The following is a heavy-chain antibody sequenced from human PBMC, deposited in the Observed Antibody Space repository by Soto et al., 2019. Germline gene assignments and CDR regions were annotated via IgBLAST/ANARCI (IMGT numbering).Heavy chain of an antibody. Sequence: GGSLRLSCAASGFTFSSYGMNWVRQAPGKGLEWVSSISSSSSYIYYADSVKGRFTISRDNAKNSLYLQMNSLRAEDTAVYYCARDRDSSGWYVRDRDYYGMDVWGQGTTVTVSS. CDR1: GFTFSSYG. CDR2: ISSSSSYI. V-gene: IGHV3-21*01. J-gene: IGHJ6*02. D-gene: IGHD6-19*01. CDR3: ARDRDSSGWYVRDRDYYGMDV.